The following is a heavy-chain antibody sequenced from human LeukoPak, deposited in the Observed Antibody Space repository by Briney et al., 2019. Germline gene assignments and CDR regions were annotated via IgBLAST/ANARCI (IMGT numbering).Heavy chain of an antibody. CDR1: GLTFRSHW. D-gene: IGHD3-3*01. V-gene: IGHV3-74*01. Sequence: GGSLRLSCAASGLTFRSHWMHWVRHAPGKGLVWVSRITNDGSSTTYADSVKGRFTISRDNSKNTLYLQMNSLRAEDTAVYYCARAGNYDFWSGYYYGMDVWGQGTTVTVSS. J-gene: IGHJ6*02. CDR2: ITNDGSST. CDR3: ARAGNYDFWSGYYYGMDV.